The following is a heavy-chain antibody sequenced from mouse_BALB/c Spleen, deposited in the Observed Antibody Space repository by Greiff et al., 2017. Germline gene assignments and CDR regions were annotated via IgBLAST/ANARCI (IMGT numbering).Heavy chain of an antibody. CDR3: AREATVVAGGAMDY. V-gene: IGHV1-4*01. J-gene: IGHJ4*01. CDR1: GYTFTSYT. CDR2: INPSSGYT. Sequence: VQLQQSGAELARPGASVKMSCKASGYTFTSYTMHWVKQRPGQGLEWIGYINPSSGYTNYNQKFKDKATLTADKSSSTAYMQLSSLTSEDSAVYYCAREATVVAGGAMDYWGQGTSVTVSS. D-gene: IGHD1-1*01.